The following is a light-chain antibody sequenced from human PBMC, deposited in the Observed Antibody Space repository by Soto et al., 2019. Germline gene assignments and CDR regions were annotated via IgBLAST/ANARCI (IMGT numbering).Light chain of an antibody. CDR1: SSNIGSNY. CDR3: AAWDDSLSVPGWV. Sequence: QSVLTQPPSASGTPGQRVTISCSGSSSNIGSNYVYWYQQLPGTAPKLLIYRNNQRPSGVPDRFSGSKSGTSASLAISGLRSEDEADYYCAAWDDSLSVPGWVFGGGTKLTVL. V-gene: IGLV1-47*01. CDR2: RNN. J-gene: IGLJ3*02.